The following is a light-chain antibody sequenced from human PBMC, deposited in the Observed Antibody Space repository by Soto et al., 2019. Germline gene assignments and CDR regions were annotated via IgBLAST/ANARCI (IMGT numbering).Light chain of an antibody. CDR2: DAS. J-gene: IGKJ1*01. CDR3: QQYKSYWP. V-gene: IGKV1-5*01. CDR1: QRISSW. Sequence: DSQMTHSPSTLSASEGDRVNITCRASQRISSWLAWYKQNPGKAQTPLIYDASSLESGVPSSLSGSGSGTEFTLTISSMTHDDFAYYYCQQYKSYWPFGQGTQVDIK.